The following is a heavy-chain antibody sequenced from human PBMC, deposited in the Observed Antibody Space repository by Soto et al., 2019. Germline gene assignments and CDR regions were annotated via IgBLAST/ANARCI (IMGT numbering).Heavy chain of an antibody. J-gene: IGHJ3*02. CDR1: SGSISSSNW. CDR3: ARTSAVYCSSTSCYSGAFDI. CDR2: IYHSGST. V-gene: IGHV4-4*02. D-gene: IGHD2-2*01. Sequence: SETLSLTCAVSSGSISSSNWWSWVRQPPGKGLEWIGEIYHSGSTNYNPSLKSRVTISVDKSKNQFSLKLSSVTAADTAVYYCARTSAVYCSSTSCYSGAFDIWGQGTMVTVSS.